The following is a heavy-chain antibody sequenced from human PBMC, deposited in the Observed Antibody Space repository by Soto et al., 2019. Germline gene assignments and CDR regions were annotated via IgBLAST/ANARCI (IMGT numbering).Heavy chain of an antibody. CDR1: GGSISSSNW. CDR2: IYHSGST. Sequence: PSETLSLTCAVSGGSISSSNWWSWVRQPPGKGLEWIGEIYHSGSTNYNPSLKSRVTISVDKSKNQFSLKLSSVTAADTAVYYCAKMPGIAAAGISAAFDIWGQGTMVTVSS. V-gene: IGHV4-4*02. J-gene: IGHJ3*02. D-gene: IGHD6-13*01. CDR3: AKMPGIAAAGISAAFDI.